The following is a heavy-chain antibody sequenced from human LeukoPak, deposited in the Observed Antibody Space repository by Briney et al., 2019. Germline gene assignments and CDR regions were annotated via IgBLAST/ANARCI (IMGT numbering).Heavy chain of an antibody. CDR2: IYYSGST. CDR1: GGSISSYY. Sequence: SETLSLICTVSGGSISSYYWSWIRQPPGKGLEWIGYIYYSGSTNYNPSLKSRVTISVDTSKNQFSLKLSSVTAADTAVYYCARHGYSSGWYNSDYWGQGTLVTVSS. J-gene: IGHJ4*02. CDR3: ARHGYSSGWYNSDY. V-gene: IGHV4-59*08. D-gene: IGHD6-19*01.